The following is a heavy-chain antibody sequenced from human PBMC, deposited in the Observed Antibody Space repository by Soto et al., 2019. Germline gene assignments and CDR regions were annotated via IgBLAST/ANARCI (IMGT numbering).Heavy chain of an antibody. V-gene: IGHV3-74*01. CDR3: AVSGSGPYYYYGMDV. D-gene: IGHD5-12*01. Sequence: EVQLVESGGGLVQPGGSLRLSCAASGFTFSSYWMHWVRRAPGKGLVWVSRINSDGSSTSYADSVKGRFTIHRDNAKNPLYLQMNSLRAEDTAVYYCAVSGSGPYYYYGMDVWGQGTTVTVSS. CDR2: INSDGSST. CDR1: GFTFSSYW. J-gene: IGHJ6*02.